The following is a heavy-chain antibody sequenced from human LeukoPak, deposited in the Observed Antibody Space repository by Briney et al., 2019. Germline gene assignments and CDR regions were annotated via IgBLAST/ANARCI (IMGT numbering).Heavy chain of an antibody. Sequence: PSETLSLTCTVSGGSISSYYWSWIRQPPGKGLEWIGYIYYSGSTNYNPSLKSRVTISVDTSKNQFSLKLSSVTAADTAVYYCARCVGGSNCWFDPWGQGTLVTVSS. CDR3: ARCVGGSNCWFDP. CDR1: GGSISSYY. J-gene: IGHJ5*02. CDR2: IYYSGST. V-gene: IGHV4-59*01. D-gene: IGHD4-11*01.